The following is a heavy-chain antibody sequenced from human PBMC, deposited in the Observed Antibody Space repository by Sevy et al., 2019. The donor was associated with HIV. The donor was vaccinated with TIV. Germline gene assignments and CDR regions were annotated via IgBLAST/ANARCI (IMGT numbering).Heavy chain of an antibody. D-gene: IGHD3-22*01. CDR1: GYSFTSHW. CDR2: IYLDDSET. V-gene: IGHV5-51*01. CDR3: ATSRSGYFDSSGYYIY. J-gene: IGHJ4*02. Sequence: GESLKISCEGSGYSFTSHWIGWVRHMPGKGLEWMGIIYLDDSETRYSPSFQGQVTFSADKSISTAYLQWSSLKASDTAMYYCATSRSGYFDSSGYYIYWGQGTMVTVSS.